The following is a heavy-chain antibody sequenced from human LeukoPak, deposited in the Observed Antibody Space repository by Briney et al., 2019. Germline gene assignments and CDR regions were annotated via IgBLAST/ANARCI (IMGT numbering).Heavy chain of an antibody. D-gene: IGHD7-27*01. CDR1: RFAFSSYA. J-gene: IGHJ4*02. V-gene: IGHV3-23*01. CDR3: AKARKMTNWPFYFDN. Sequence: GGSLRLSCAASRFAFSSYAMTWVRQAPGKGLEWVSTISGSSGNTYNADSVKGRFTISRDNSKNTLYLEMNSLRDEDTAVYYCAKARKMTNWPFYFDNWGQGTLVIVSS. CDR2: ISGSSGNT.